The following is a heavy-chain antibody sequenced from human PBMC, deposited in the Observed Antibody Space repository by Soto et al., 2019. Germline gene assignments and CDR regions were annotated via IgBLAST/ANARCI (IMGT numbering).Heavy chain of an antibody. V-gene: IGHV4-39*01. Sequence: PSETLSLTCIVSVESSSSSSYYWFWIRQPPGKGLEWIGSIYYSGRTYYNPSFKSRVTISIDTSKNQFSLKLSSVTATDTAVYHCARQRTTVVTQAYFDHWGQGALVTVSS. CDR3: ARQRTTVVTQAYFDH. D-gene: IGHD2-21*02. CDR2: IYYSGRT. CDR1: VESSSSSSYY. J-gene: IGHJ4*02.